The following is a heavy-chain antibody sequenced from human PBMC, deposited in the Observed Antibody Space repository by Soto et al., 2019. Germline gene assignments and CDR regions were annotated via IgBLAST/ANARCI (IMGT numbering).Heavy chain of an antibody. CDR2: ISYDGSNK. V-gene: IGHV3-30-3*01. Sequence: QVQLVESGGGVVQPGRSLRLSCAASGFTFSSYAMHWVRQAPGKGLEWVAVISYDGSNKYYADSVKGRFTISRDNSKNPLYLQMNSMRAEDQAVYYGARGVGHDAFDIWGQGTMVTVSS. CDR1: GFTFSSYA. J-gene: IGHJ3*02. CDR3: ARGVGHDAFDI. D-gene: IGHD1-26*01.